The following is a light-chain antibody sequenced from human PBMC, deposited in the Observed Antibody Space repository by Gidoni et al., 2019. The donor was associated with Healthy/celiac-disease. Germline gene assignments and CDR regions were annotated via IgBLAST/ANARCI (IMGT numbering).Light chain of an antibody. V-gene: IGLV2-14*01. Sequence: QSALTQPASVSGSPGQSITTSCTGTSSDVGGYNYVSWYQQHPGKAPKLMIYDVSNRPSGVSNRFSGSKSGNTASLTISGLQAEDEADYYCSSYTSSREVFGTGTKVTVL. J-gene: IGLJ1*01. CDR1: SSDVGGYNY. CDR3: SSYTSSREV. CDR2: DVS.